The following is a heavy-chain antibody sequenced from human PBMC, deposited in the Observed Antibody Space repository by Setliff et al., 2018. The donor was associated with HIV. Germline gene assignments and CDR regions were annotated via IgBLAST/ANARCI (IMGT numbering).Heavy chain of an antibody. D-gene: IGHD2-2*01. V-gene: IGHV1-3*03. Sequence: ASVKVSCKASGYTFTSYAIHWVRQAPGQRLEWMGWINAGNGNTKYSQEFQGRVTITRDTSASTAYMELSSLKSEDMAVYYCARGYCSSTSCYGIYYFDNWGQGTPVTVSS. J-gene: IGHJ4*02. CDR2: INAGNGNT. CDR3: ARGYCSSTSCYGIYYFDN. CDR1: GYTFTSYA.